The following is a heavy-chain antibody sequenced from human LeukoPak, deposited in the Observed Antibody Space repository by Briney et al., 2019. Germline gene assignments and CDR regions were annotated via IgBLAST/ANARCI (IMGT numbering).Heavy chain of an antibody. Sequence: GASVKVSCKASSYSFNRYGISWARQAPGQGLEWMGWISGYNGNTNYAQKFQGRVTMTRDTSISTAYMELSRLRSDDTAVYYCARDKQLDWAHYYYYYMDVWGKGTTVTVSS. V-gene: IGHV1-18*01. CDR1: SYSFNRYG. D-gene: IGHD1-1*01. J-gene: IGHJ6*03. CDR3: ARDKQLDWAHYYYYYMDV. CDR2: ISGYNGNT.